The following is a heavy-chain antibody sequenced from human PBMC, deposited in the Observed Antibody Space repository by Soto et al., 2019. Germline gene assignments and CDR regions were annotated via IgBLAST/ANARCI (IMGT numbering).Heavy chain of an antibody. CDR1: GGSISSYY. CDR3: ARQRLMTTKGHYMDV. CDR2: IYYSGST. J-gene: IGHJ6*03. D-gene: IGHD4-17*01. Sequence: SETLSLTCTVSGGSISSYYWSWIRQPPGKGLEWIGYIYYSGSTNYNPSLKSRVTISVDTSKNQFSLKLSSVTAADTAVYYCARQRLMTTKGHYMDVWGKGTTVTVSS. V-gene: IGHV4-59*08.